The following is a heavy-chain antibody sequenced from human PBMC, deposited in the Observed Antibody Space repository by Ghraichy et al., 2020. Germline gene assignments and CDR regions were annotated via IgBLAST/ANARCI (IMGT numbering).Heavy chain of an antibody. Sequence: GGSLRLSCAASGFTFSSYAIHWVRQAPGKGLEWVAVISYDGSNKYYADSVKGRFTISRDNSNNTLYLQMNSLRAEDTAVYYCARGFWLVENIVVVPAALDYWGQGTLVTVSS. CDR2: ISYDGSNK. J-gene: IGHJ4*02. D-gene: IGHD2-2*01. CDR1: GFTFSSYA. CDR3: ARGFWLVENIVVVPAALDY. V-gene: IGHV3-30-3*01.